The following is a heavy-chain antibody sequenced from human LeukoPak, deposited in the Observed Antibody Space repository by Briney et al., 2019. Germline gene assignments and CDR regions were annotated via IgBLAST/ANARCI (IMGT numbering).Heavy chain of an antibody. J-gene: IGHJ4*02. CDR2: ISAYNGNT. CDR3: ARSHIVVVPAAPDY. D-gene: IGHD2-2*01. CDR1: GYTFTSYG. V-gene: IGHV1-18*01. Sequence: ASVKVSCKASGYTFTSYGISWVRQAPGQGLEWMGWISAYNGNTNYAQKLQGRVTMTTDTSTSTAYMELRSLRSDDTAVYYCARSHIVVVPAAPDYWGQGTLVTVSS.